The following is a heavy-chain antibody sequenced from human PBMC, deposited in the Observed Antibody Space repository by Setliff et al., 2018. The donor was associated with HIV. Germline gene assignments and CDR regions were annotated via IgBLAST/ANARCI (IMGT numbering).Heavy chain of an antibody. CDR3: ARVSRSGWFFDW. CDR2: ISSYNGNT. CDR1: GYNFSSNG. J-gene: IGHJ4*02. Sequence: ASVKVSCKASGYNFSSNGISWVRQAPGQGLEWMGWISSYNGNTKYAQKVQDRVTMTKDTSTSTAYMELRSLRSDDTAVYYRARVSRSGWFFDWWGQGSLVTVSS. V-gene: IGHV1-18*01. D-gene: IGHD6-19*01.